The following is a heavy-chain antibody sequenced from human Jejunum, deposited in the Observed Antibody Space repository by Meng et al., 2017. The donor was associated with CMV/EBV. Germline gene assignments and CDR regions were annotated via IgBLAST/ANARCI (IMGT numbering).Heavy chain of an antibody. Sequence: HLQVPGHGLRSPSGTLAFTCTVTVVSTTNHYWGGIRASPGKGREWIGRISTRDNTNNTPSLKSRFTRSIDPSKNHFSLNLDSVTAADTAVYYCARGPGESTGEGFNYWGQGTLVTVSS. V-gene: IGHV4-4*07. CDR2: ISTRDNT. CDR1: VVSTTNHY. J-gene: IGHJ4*02. D-gene: IGHD3-10*01. CDR3: ARGPGESTGEGFNY.